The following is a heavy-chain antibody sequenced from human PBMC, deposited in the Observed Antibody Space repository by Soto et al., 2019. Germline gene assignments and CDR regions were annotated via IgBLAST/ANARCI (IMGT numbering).Heavy chain of an antibody. V-gene: IGHV3-23*01. J-gene: IGHJ4*02. CDR1: GFTFSSYA. CDR3: AKDKGAYCGGDCYYDY. Sequence: GGSLRLSCAASGFTFSSYAMSWVRQAPGKGLEWVSAISGSGGSTYYADSVKGRFTISRDNSKNTLYLQMNSLRAEDTAVYYCAKDKGAYCGGDCYYDYWGQGTLVTVSS. D-gene: IGHD2-21*01. CDR2: ISGSGGST.